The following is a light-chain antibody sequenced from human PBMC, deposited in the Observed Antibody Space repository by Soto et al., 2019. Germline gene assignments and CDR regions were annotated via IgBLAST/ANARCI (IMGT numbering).Light chain of an antibody. Sequence: EIVLTQSPATLSLSPGERATLSCRASQSISSYLAWYQQKPDQAPRLLIYDASNRATGIPARFSGSGSGTDCTLTISSLEPEDVAVYYCHQRSTWPFTFGPGTKVDIK. CDR2: DAS. CDR1: QSISSY. CDR3: HQRSTWPFT. V-gene: IGKV3-11*01. J-gene: IGKJ3*01.